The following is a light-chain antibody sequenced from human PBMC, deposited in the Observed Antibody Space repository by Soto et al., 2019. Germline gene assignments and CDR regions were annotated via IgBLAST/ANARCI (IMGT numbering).Light chain of an antibody. V-gene: IGKV3-15*01. CDR1: QSVSIY. Sequence: EIVMTQSPASLSVSPGESATLACRASQSVSIYLAWLQQKPGQAPRLLIYGASTRATGVPARFSGSGSGTEFTLTISSLQSEDFAVYYCHQYDNWPLTFGQGTKLEIK. CDR2: GAS. J-gene: IGKJ1*01. CDR3: HQYDNWPLT.